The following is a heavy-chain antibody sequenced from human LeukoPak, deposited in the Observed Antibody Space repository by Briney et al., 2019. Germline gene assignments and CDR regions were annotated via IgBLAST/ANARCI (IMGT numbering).Heavy chain of an antibody. CDR1: GFTVSSNY. D-gene: IGHD4-11*01. V-gene: IGHV3-66*01. CDR3: ASAADSRYYFDY. Sequence: GGSLRLSCAASGFTVSSNYMSWVRQAPGKGLEWVSVIYSGGSTYYADSAKGRFTVSRDNSKNTLYLQMNSLRAEDTAVYYCASAADSRYYFDYWGQGTLVTVSS. J-gene: IGHJ4*02. CDR2: IYSGGST.